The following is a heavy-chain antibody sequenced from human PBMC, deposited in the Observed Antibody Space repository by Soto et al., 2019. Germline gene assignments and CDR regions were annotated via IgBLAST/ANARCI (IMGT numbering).Heavy chain of an antibody. J-gene: IGHJ4*02. Sequence: PGGSLRLSCAASGFTFNTYAMSWVRQAPGKGLEWVSSISGSGGSTYYADSVKGRFTISRDNSKNTLYLQMNSLRAEDTAVYYCAIDTYYYDSSGYLVYWGQGTLVTVSS. CDR2: ISGSGGST. D-gene: IGHD3-22*01. CDR3: AIDTYYYDSSGYLVY. CDR1: GFTFNTYA. V-gene: IGHV3-23*01.